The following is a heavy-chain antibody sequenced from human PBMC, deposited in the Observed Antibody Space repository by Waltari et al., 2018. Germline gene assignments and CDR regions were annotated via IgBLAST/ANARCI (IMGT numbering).Heavy chain of an antibody. D-gene: IGHD1-26*01. J-gene: IGHJ6*02. CDR2: IIPIFGTA. Sequence: QVQLVQSGAEVKKPGSSVKVSCKASGGTFSSYAISWVRQAPGQGLEWMGRIIPIFGTANYAQKFQGRVTITADKSTSTAYMELSSLRSEDTAVYYCARSVVGATGYYYYYGMDVWGQGTTVTVSS. V-gene: IGHV1-69*08. CDR3: ARSVVGATGYYYYYGMDV. CDR1: GGTFSSYA.